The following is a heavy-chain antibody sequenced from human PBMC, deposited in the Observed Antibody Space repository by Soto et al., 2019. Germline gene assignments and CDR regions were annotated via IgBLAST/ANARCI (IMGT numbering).Heavy chain of an antibody. CDR2: ISYDGSNK. CDR1: GFTFSSYG. V-gene: IGHV3-30*18. CDR3: AKDRADHYGFVSVDYFYYGMDV. J-gene: IGHJ6*02. Sequence: QVQLVESGGGVVQPGRSLRLSCAASGFTFSSYGMHWVRQAPGKGLEWVAVISYDGSNKYYADSVKGRFTVSRDNSKNTLFMQMNSLRDEDTATYYCAKDRADHYGFVSVDYFYYGMDVWGQGTTVTVSS. D-gene: IGHD3-10*01.